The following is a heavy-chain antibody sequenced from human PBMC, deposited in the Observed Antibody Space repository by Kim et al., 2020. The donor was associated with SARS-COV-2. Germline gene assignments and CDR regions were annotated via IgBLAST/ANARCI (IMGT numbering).Heavy chain of an antibody. J-gene: IGHJ4*02. V-gene: IGHV4-34*01. CDR1: GGSFSGYY. Sequence: SETLSLTCAVYGGSFSGYYWSWIRQPPGKGLEWIGEINHSGSTNYNPSLKSRVTISVDTSKNQFSLKLSSVTAADTAVYYCARGVLLGYCSSTSCFFDYWGQGTLVTVSS. CDR3: ARGVLLGYCSSTSCFFDY. CDR2: INHSGST. D-gene: IGHD2-2*01.